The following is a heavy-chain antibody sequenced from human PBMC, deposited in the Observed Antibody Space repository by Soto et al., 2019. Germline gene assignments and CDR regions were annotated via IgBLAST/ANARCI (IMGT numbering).Heavy chain of an antibody. CDR2: ISGSGGST. CDR1: GFTFSSYA. V-gene: IGHV3-23*01. CDR3: AKAVPTLALVPRYYYYYGMDV. Sequence: GGSLRLSCAASGFTFSSYAMSWVRQAPGKGLEWVSAISGSGGSTYYADSVEGRLTISRDNSKNTLYLQMNSLRAEDTAVYYCAKAVPTLALVPRYYYYYGMDVWGQGTTVTVSS. J-gene: IGHJ6*02. D-gene: IGHD1-26*01.